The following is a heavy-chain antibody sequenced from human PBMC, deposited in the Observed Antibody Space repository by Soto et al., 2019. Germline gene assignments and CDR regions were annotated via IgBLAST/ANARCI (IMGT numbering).Heavy chain of an antibody. J-gene: IGHJ4*02. CDR3: TTVGN. CDR2: IKSKTDGGTT. Sequence: PWCCPRLSSAACGVTFSNSWMSWVRKAPGKGLEWVGRIKSKTDGGTTDYAAPVKGRFTISRDDSKNTLYLQMNSLKTEDTDMYYCTTVGNWGQGTLVTGSS. CDR1: GVTFSNSW. V-gene: IGHV3-15*01.